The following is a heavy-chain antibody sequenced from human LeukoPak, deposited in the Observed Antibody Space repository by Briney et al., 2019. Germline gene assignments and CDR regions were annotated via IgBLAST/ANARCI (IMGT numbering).Heavy chain of an antibody. CDR3: ARVVNFSFDY. J-gene: IGHJ4*02. D-gene: IGHD2-15*01. CDR2: IYPGDSAT. CDR1: GYSFTTYW. Sequence: GESLKISCKGSGYSFTTYWIAWVRQVPGRALEWMGIIYPGDSATRYSPSFEGQVTFSADTSINTAYLQWSGLKTSDTAIYHSARVVNFSFDYWGQGTLVTASS. V-gene: IGHV5-51*01.